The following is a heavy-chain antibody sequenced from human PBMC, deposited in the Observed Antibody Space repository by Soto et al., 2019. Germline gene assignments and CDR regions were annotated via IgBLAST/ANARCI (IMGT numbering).Heavy chain of an antibody. J-gene: IGHJ5*02. CDR3: ARHLLNIIPNWFDP. D-gene: IGHD2-21*01. CDR1: GGSISSGDYY. CDR2: IYYSGST. V-gene: IGHV4-39*01. Sequence: KTSETLSLTCTVSGGSISSGDYYWSWIRQPPGKGLEWIGTIYYSGSTYYNSSLKSRLTISEDTSKNQFSLRLSSLTAADTAIYYCARHLLNIIPNWFDPWGPGTLVTVSS.